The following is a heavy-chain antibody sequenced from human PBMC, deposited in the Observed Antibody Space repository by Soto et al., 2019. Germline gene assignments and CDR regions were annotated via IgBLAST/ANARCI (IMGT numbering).Heavy chain of an antibody. Sequence: SETLSLTCTVSGGSTRSGDSYWSWIRQPPGKGLEWIGYICYSGSTYYNPSLKSRVTISLDTSKNQFSLNLSSVTAADTAVYYCARTHYSDRSGTDYWGQGTLVTVSS. J-gene: IGHJ4*02. CDR2: ICYSGST. CDR3: ARTHYSDRSGTDY. V-gene: IGHV4-30-4*01. D-gene: IGHD3-22*01. CDR1: GGSTRSGDSY.